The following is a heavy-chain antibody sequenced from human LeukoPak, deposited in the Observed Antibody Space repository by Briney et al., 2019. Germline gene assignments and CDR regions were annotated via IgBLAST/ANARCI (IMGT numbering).Heavy chain of an antibody. CDR2: ISSNGNTE. V-gene: IGHV3-48*03. CDR3: ARHSRGRWYVFDY. CDR1: GFSFSSHP. Sequence: GGSLRLSCAASGFSFSSHPINWVRQAPGKGLEWVSHISSNGNTEYYLDSVRLRFTMSRDNAKNLLFLQLDSLRAEDTAVYYCARHSRGRWYVFDYWGQGTLVTVSS. J-gene: IGHJ4*02. D-gene: IGHD6-13*01.